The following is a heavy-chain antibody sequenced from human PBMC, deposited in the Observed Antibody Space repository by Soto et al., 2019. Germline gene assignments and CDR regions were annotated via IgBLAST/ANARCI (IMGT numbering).Heavy chain of an antibody. CDR2: ISAHNGNT. D-gene: IGHD1-1*01. V-gene: IGHV1-18*01. CDR1: GYAFTTYG. CDR3: ARGRYGDY. J-gene: IGHJ4*02. Sequence: QVHLVQSGAEVKMPGASVKVSCKGYGYAFTTYGITWVRQAPGQGLEWMGWISAHNGNTNYAQKLQGRVTVTRDTSTSTAYMELRSLRSDDTAVYYCARGRYGDYWGQGARVTVSS.